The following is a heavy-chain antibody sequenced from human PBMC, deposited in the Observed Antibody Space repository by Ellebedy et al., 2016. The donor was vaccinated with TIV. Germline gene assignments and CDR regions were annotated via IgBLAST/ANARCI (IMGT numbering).Heavy chain of an antibody. CDR1: GYTFTSYA. V-gene: IGHV1-3*01. J-gene: IGHJ4*02. D-gene: IGHD3-3*01. CDR3: ASFALVGEQSDY. Sequence: ASVKVSXXASGYTFTSYAMHWVRQAPGQRLEWMGWINAGNGNTKYSQKFQGRVTITRDTSASTAYMELSSLRSEDTAVYYCASFALVGEQSDYWGQGTLVTVSS. CDR2: INAGNGNT.